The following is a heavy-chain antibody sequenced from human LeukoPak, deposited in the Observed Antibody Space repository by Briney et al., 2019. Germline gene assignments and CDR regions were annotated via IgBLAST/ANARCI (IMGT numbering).Heavy chain of an antibody. CDR2: INHSGST. Sequence: SETLSLTCTVSGDSISSYYWSWIRQSPGKGLEWIGEINHSGSTNYNPSLKSRVTISVDTSKNQFSLKLSSVTAADTAVYYCARDWLASYFDYWGQGTLVTVSS. CDR1: GDSISSYY. D-gene: IGHD6-19*01. CDR3: ARDWLASYFDY. V-gene: IGHV4-34*01. J-gene: IGHJ4*02.